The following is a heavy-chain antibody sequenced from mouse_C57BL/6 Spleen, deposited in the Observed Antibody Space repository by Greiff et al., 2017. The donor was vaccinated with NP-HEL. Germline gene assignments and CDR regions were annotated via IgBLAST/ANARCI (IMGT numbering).Heavy chain of an antibody. V-gene: IGHV1-52*01. CDR3: ARTGPLLRRYFDV. J-gene: IGHJ1*03. D-gene: IGHD2-4*01. Sequence: QVQLQQPGAELVRPGSSVKLSCKASGYTFTSYWMHWVKQRPIQGLEWIGNIDPSDSETHYNQKFKDKATLTVDKSSSTAYMQLSSLTSEDSAVYYCARTGPLLRRYFDVWGTGTTVTVSS. CDR1: GYTFTSYW. CDR2: IDPSDSET.